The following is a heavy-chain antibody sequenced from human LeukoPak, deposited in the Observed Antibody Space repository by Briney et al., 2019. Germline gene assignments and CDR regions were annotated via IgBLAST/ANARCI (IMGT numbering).Heavy chain of an antibody. Sequence: ASVKVSCKASAYTFTSYYMHWVRQAPGQGLERMGIINPSGGSTSYAQKFQGRVTMTRDTSTSTVYMELSSLRSEDTAVYYCASNDHIAAAGTKAEYFQHWGQGTLVTVSS. CDR2: INPSGGST. D-gene: IGHD6-13*01. J-gene: IGHJ1*01. CDR3: ASNDHIAAAGTKAEYFQH. V-gene: IGHV1-46*01. CDR1: AYTFTSYY.